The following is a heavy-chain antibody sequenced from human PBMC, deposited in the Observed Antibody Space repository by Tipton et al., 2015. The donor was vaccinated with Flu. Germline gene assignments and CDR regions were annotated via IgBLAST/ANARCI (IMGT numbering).Heavy chain of an antibody. CDR1: GDSIRSDYF. Sequence: LRLSCTLSGDSIRSDYFWGWIRQPPGKALEWIGNINHSGNTHYNPSLKSRVTLSADSSKNQFSLKLSSVTAADTAVYYCAREPEWLRSSLVDFWGQGTLVTVSS. CDR3: AREPEWLRSSLVDF. CDR2: INHSGNT. J-gene: IGHJ4*02. D-gene: IGHD5-12*01. V-gene: IGHV4-38-2*02.